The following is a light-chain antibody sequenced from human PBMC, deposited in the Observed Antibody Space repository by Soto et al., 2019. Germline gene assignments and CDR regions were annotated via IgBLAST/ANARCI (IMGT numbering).Light chain of an antibody. V-gene: IGKV3-15*01. CDR1: QSISSY. Sequence: MTQSPSSLSASVGDRVTITCRASQSISSYLNWYQQKPGQTPRLLIYRTSIRATGVPARFSGSASGTEFTLTITSLQSEDFAVYYCQHYANWPLTFGGGTKIESK. CDR3: QHYANWPLT. J-gene: IGKJ4*01. CDR2: RTS.